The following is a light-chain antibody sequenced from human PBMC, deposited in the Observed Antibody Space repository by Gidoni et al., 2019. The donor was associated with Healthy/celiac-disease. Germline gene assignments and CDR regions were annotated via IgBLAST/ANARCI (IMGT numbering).Light chain of an antibody. CDR2: GAS. J-gene: IGKJ2*01. CDR3: QQYGSSPRNT. Sequence: EIVLTLSPGTLSLSPGEIATLSGRASQSVSSSDLAWYQQKPGQAPRLLIYGASSRATGIPDRFSGSGSGTDFTLTISRLEPEDFAVYYCQQYGSSPRNTFXQXTKLEIK. CDR1: QSVSSSD. V-gene: IGKV3-20*01.